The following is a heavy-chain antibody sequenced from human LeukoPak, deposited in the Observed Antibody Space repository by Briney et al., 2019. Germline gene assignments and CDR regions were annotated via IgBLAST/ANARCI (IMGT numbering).Heavy chain of an antibody. CDR1: GFTFSNYG. D-gene: IGHD6-19*01. CDR3: ARDPAVAGYYFDY. J-gene: IGHJ4*02. Sequence: PGRSLRLSCEASGFTFSNYGMHWVRQAPGKGLQWVAVIWYDGSNKYYADSVKGRFTISRDNSKNTLYLQMNSLRAEDTAVYYCARDPAVAGYYFDYWGQGTLVTVSS. CDR2: IWYDGSNK. V-gene: IGHV3-33*01.